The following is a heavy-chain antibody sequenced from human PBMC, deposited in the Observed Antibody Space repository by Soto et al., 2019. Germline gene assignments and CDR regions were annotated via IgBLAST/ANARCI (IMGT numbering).Heavy chain of an antibody. D-gene: IGHD6-6*01. Sequence: QVHLVQSGAEVKKPGASVKVSCKASGYTFTGYYMHWVRQAPGQGPEWMGWINPNSGGTTYAQKFQGRVTVTRDTSIRTAYMELSSLRSDYTAVYYCARGGSSSLDYWGQGTLVTVAS. CDR3: ARGGSSSLDY. J-gene: IGHJ4*02. V-gene: IGHV1-2*02. CDR1: GYTFTGYY. CDR2: INPNSGGT.